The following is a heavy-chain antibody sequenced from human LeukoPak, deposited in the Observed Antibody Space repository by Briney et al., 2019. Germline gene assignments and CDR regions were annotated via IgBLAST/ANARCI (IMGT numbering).Heavy chain of an antibody. J-gene: IGHJ5*01. CDR3: ARGPGRLRNRFDS. CDR2: ISSSSGYI. V-gene: IGHV3-21*01. CDR1: GFTFSSNG. Sequence: GGSLRLSCAASGFTFSSNGMNWVRQAPGKGLEWVSSISSSSGYIFYADSVKGRFTVSRDNAKNSLYLQMNSLRAEDTAVYYCARGPGRLRNRFDSWGQGILVTVSS.